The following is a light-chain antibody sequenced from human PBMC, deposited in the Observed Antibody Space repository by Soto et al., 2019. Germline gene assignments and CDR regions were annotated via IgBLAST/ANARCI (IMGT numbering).Light chain of an antibody. CDR3: QQYHIWYT. CDR2: EAS. Sequence: EIVLTQSPATLSAFPGDRVTLSCRASQALNTRLAWYQHKPGQAPRLLMYEASTRSTGVPARFSASGSGTDFTLTISGLQSEDFAVYYCQQYHIWYTFGQGTELEIK. V-gene: IGKV3-15*01. J-gene: IGKJ2*01. CDR1: QALNTR.